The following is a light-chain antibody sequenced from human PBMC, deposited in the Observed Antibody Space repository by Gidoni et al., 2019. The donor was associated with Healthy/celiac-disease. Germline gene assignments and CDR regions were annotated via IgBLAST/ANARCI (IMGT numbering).Light chain of an antibody. CDR2: DAS. CDR3: QQRSNAVGIT. CDR1: QSVSSY. Sequence: EIVLTQSPATLSLSPGERATLSCRASQSVSSYLAWYQQKPGQAPRLLIYDASNRATGIPARFSGSGSGTDFTLTISSLEPEDFAVYYCQQRSNAVGITFGQGTRLEIK. J-gene: IGKJ5*01. V-gene: IGKV3-11*01.